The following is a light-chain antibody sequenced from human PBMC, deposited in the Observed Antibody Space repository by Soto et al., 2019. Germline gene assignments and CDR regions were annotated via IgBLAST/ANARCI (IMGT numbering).Light chain of an antibody. CDR3: QHYNSYSEA. CDR1: QARSNY. CDR2: SAY. J-gene: IGKJ1*01. V-gene: IGKV1-9*01. Sequence: DIQMTPSPSILSPSVGDTGTITCLESQARSNYLAWYQQKRGKAPEILIYSAYTLQSGVPSRFSGSGSGTEFTLNISSLQPDDFGTYYCQHYNSYSEAFGERTKVDIK.